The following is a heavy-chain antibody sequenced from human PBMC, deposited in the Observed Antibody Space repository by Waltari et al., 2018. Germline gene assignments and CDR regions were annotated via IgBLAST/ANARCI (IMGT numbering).Heavy chain of an antibody. V-gene: IGHV3-53*01. CDR2: IYSSGTT. Sequence: EVQLVESGGGLIQAGGSLRLSCAASGFTVSTTYMIWVRQAPGKVLECVSLIYSSGTTYYADSVKGRFTISRDISKNTLYLQMNSLRAEDTAVYYCARDLGYSSSWGYWGQGTLVTVSS. CDR1: GFTVSTTY. J-gene: IGHJ4*02. D-gene: IGHD6-13*01. CDR3: ARDLGYSSSWGY.